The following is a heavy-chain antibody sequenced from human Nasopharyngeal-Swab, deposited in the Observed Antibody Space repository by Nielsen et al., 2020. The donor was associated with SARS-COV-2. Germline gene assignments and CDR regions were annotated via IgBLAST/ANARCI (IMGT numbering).Heavy chain of an antibody. D-gene: IGHD4-17*01. CDR1: GGSISSYY. Sequence: SETLSLTCTVSGGSISSYYWSWIRQPPGKGLEWIGYIYHIGSTYYNPSLKSRVTISVDRSKNQFSLKLSSVTAADTAVYYCASLRSAPGDDAFDIWGQGTMVTVSS. V-gene: IGHV4-59*12. CDR2: IYHIGST. CDR3: ASLRSAPGDDAFDI. J-gene: IGHJ3*02.